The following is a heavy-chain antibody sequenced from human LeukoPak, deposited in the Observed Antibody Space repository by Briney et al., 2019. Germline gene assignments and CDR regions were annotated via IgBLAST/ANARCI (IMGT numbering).Heavy chain of an antibody. CDR1: GFTFSRLW. CDR2: INQDGGTT. J-gene: IGHJ6*03. CDR3: TKDRQGPNQYHMDV. V-gene: IGHV3-7*01. Sequence: PGGSLRLSCAASGFTFSRLWMSWVRQAPGRGPEWLANINQDGGTTYYVASVKGRFTISRDNAKNSLSLQMSSLRAEDTAVYYCTKDRQGPNQYHMDVWGKGTTVTVSS.